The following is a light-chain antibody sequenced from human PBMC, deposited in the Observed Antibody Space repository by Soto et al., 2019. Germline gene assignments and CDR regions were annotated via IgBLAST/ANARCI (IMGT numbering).Light chain of an antibody. V-gene: IGKV3-20*01. Sequence: EIVLTQSPGTLSLSPGERATLSCRASQSVSSSSYFAWYQQKPGQAPRLLIYGASSRATGIPDRFSGSGSATDFTLTISRLETEDFAVYYCRQYGSSPSYTFGQGTKLEIK. CDR3: RQYGSSPSYT. J-gene: IGKJ2*01. CDR1: QSVSSSSY. CDR2: GAS.